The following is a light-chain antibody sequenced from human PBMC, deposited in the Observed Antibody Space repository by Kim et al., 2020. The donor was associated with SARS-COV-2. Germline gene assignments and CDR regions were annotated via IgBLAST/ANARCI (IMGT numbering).Light chain of an antibody. CDR1: SSSIGDNP. Sequence: QSVLTQPPSVSGNPGQRVTISCSGSSSSIGDNPLSWYQQLPGMAPKLIIYGDDQRTSGVPDRFSGSKAGTSASLAISGLQSGDDGDYFCATWDDSLYGRVFGGGTQLTVL. CDR2: GDD. J-gene: IGLJ3*02. V-gene: IGLV1-44*01. CDR3: ATWDDSLYGRV.